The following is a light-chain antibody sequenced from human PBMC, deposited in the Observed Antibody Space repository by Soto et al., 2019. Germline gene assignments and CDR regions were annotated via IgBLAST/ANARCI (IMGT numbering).Light chain of an antibody. CDR2: DVS. V-gene: IGLV2-14*01. J-gene: IGLJ1*01. CDR1: SSDVGGYNY. Sequence: QSASVSGSPGQSITISCTGTSSDVGGYNYVSWYQQHPGKAPKLMIYDVSNRPSGVSNRFSGSKSGNTASLTISGLQAEDEADYYCSSYTSSSTHYVFGTGTKLTVL. CDR3: SSYTSSSTHYV.